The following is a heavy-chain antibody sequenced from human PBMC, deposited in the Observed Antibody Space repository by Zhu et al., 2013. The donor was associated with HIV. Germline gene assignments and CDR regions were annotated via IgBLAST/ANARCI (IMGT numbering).Heavy chain of an antibody. CDR1: GGTFSSYA. CDR3: ARYCSGGSCYQGGAFDI. V-gene: IGHV1-69*01. J-gene: IGHJ3*02. D-gene: IGHD2-15*01. CDR2: IIPIFGTA. Sequence: QVQLVQSGAEVKKPGSSVKVSCKASGGTFSSYAISWVRQAPGQGLEWMGGIIPIFGTANYAQKFQGRVTITADESTSTAYMELSSLRSEDTAVYYCARYCSGGSCYQGGAFDIWGQGTMVTVSS.